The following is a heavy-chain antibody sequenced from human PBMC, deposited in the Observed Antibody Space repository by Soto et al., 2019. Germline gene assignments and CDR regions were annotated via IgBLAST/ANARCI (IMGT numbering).Heavy chain of an antibody. Sequence: LRLSCAASGFIFNEYGMHWVRQAPGKGLEWVAVIWYDGSNKYYADSVRGRFTFSRDNSRNTMSLQMNSLRVEDTAIYYCARWGCSGSNCNLNQRSFDLWGQGTLVTVSS. D-gene: IGHD2-15*01. V-gene: IGHV3-33*01. J-gene: IGHJ4*02. CDR2: IWYDGSNK. CDR1: GFIFNEYG. CDR3: ARWGCSGSNCNLNQRSFDL.